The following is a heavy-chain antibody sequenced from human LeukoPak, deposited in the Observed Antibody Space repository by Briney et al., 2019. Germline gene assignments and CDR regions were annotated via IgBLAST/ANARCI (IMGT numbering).Heavy chain of an antibody. D-gene: IGHD3-16*02. CDR2: ISAYNGNT. Sequence: ASVKVSCKASGYTFTSYGISWVRQAPGRGLEWMGWISAYNGNTNYAQKLQGRVTMTTDTSTSTAYMELRSLRSDDTAVYYCARVPYDYVWGSYRYDRGTNFDYWGQGTLVTVSS. CDR3: ARVPYDYVWGSYRYDRGTNFDY. J-gene: IGHJ4*02. CDR1: GYTFTSYG. V-gene: IGHV1-18*01.